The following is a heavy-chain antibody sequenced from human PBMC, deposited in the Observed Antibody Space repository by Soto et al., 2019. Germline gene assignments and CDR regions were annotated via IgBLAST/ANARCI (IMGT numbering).Heavy chain of an antibody. CDR3: ARVGITMVRAHSDY. Sequence: ASVKVSCKTSGGTFSRNAITWVRQAPGQGLEWMGIINPSGGSTSYAQKFQGRVTMTRDTSTSTVYMELSSLRSDDTAVYYCARVGITMVRAHSDYWGQGTLVTVSS. V-gene: IGHV1-46*01. D-gene: IGHD3-10*01. CDR2: INPSGGST. CDR1: GGTFSRNA. J-gene: IGHJ4*02.